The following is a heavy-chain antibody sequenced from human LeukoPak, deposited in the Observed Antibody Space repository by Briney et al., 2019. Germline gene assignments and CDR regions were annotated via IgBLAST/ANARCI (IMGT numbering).Heavy chain of an antibody. V-gene: IGHV4-59*01. CDR3: ARAEMATVFL. CDR1: GGSINDYY. Sequence: SETLSLTCTVSGGSINDYYWAWIRQPPGKGLEWIGYIYYSESTNYNPSLKSRVTISIDPSKTQFSLRLNSVTAADTAVYFCARAEMATVFLWGQGTLVTFSS. CDR2: IYYSEST. D-gene: IGHD5-24*01. J-gene: IGHJ4*02.